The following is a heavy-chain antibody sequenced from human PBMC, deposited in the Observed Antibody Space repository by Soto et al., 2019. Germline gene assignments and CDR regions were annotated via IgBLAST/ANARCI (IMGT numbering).Heavy chain of an antibody. J-gene: IGHJ4*02. CDR2: IYYSGST. CDR1: GGSISSYY. V-gene: IGHV4-59*01. Sequence: KPSETLSLTCTVSGGSISSYYWIWIRQPPGKGLEWIGYIYYSGSTNYNPSLKSRVTISVDTSKNQFSLKLSSVTAADTAVYYCARGANFEGFDYWGQGTLVTVSS. CDR3: ARGANFEGFDY.